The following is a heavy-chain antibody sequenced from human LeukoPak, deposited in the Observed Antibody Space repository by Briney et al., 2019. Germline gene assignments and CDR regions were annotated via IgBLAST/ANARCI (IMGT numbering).Heavy chain of an antibody. CDR1: GYTFTDYY. D-gene: IGHD2-2*01. CDR3: ARANALYCSSTSCLFDY. CDR2: INPNSGGT. Sequence: ASVKVSCKASGYTFTDYYIHWVRQAPGQGLEWMAWINPNSGGTYYAQNFHDRITLTRDTSVSTAYMELSRLRSDDTAIYYCARANALYCSSTSCLFDYWGQGTLVTVSS. J-gene: IGHJ4*02. V-gene: IGHV1-2*02.